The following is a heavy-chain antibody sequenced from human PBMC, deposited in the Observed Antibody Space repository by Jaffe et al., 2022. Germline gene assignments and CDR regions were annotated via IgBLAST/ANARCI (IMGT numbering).Heavy chain of an antibody. CDR2: IYWNDDK. J-gene: IGHJ5*02. CDR1: GFSLSTSGVG. Sequence: QITLKESGPTLVKPTQTLTLTCTFSGFSLSTSGVGVGWIRQPPGKALEWLALIYWNDDKRYSPSLKSRLTITKDTSKNQVVLTMTNMDPVDTATYYCAHSRPILKPRAGNMTTPLRGNWFDPWGQGTLVTVSS. D-gene: IGHD4-17*01. V-gene: IGHV2-5*01. CDR3: AHSRPILKPRAGNMTTPLRGNWFDP.